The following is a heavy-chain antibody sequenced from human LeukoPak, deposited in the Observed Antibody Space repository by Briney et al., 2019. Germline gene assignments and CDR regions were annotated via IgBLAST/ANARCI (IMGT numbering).Heavy chain of an antibody. CDR2: IYTSGST. Sequence: SETLSLTCTVSGGSISSSSYYWGWIRQPAGKGLEWIGRIYTSGSTKYNPSLKSRVTISVDRSKNQFSLKLSSVTAADTAVYYCARGGSGSYQEFDYWGQGTLVTVSS. CDR1: GGSISSSSYY. V-gene: IGHV4-61*02. CDR3: ARGGSGSYQEFDY. D-gene: IGHD1-26*01. J-gene: IGHJ4*02.